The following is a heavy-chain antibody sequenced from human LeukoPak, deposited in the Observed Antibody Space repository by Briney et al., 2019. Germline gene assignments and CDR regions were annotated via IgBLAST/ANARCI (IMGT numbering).Heavy chain of an antibody. CDR1: GFTFNLYA. V-gene: IGHV3-23*01. D-gene: IGHD2-21*01. J-gene: IGHJ5*02. CDR3: AKDRGPYVAIDNNRFGP. CDR2: ISGYGDNT. Sequence: QPGGSLILSCAASGFTFNLYAMRWVRQAPGKGLEWVSSISGYGDNTYYADSVKGRFTLSRDNSKGTLYLQMFSLRAEDTAVYYCAKDRGPYVAIDNNRFGPWGEGTLVTVSS.